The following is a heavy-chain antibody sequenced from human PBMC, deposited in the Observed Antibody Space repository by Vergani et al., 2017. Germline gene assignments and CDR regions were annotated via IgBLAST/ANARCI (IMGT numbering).Heavy chain of an antibody. CDR2: IQFDGSNQ. CDR3: AKHVRGWGSDY. V-gene: IGHV3-30*02. Sequence: QVQLVESGGGVVQRGGSLRLSCATSGFTLSNYNMQWIRQGRGKGLEFVAFIQFDGSNQYYADSVKGRFTLSRDFSKTTLYLQMNSLRTDDTATYYFAKHVRGWGSDYWGQGTQVIVSS. D-gene: IGHD3-16*01. CDR1: GFTLSNYN. J-gene: IGHJ4*02.